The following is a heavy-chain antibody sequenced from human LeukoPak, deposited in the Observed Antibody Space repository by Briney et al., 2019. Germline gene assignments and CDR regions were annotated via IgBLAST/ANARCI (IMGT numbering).Heavy chain of an antibody. Sequence: GESLQISCQGSGSTFTSYWIGWVRQMPGKGLEWMGIIYPGDSDTRYSPSFQGQVTISADKSISTAYLQWSSLKASDTAMYYCAMVRGNEGYFDYWGQGTLVTVSS. D-gene: IGHD3-10*01. V-gene: IGHV5-51*01. CDR3: AMVRGNEGYFDY. CDR2: IYPGDSDT. CDR1: GSTFTSYW. J-gene: IGHJ4*02.